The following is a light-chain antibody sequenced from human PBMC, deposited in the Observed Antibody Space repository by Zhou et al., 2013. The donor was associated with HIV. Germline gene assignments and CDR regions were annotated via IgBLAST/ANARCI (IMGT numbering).Light chain of an antibody. J-gene: IGKJ2*01. CDR1: QRITNQ. CDR2: AAS. CDR3: QQYGGSPPVFT. Sequence: EIVLTQFPATLSLSPGERATLSCRVSQRITNQLAWYQQKPGQAPRLLIYAASNRATGIPARFSGSGSGTDFSLTISRLEPEDFAVYYCQQYGGSPPVFTFGHGTKLEIK. V-gene: IGKV3-20*01.